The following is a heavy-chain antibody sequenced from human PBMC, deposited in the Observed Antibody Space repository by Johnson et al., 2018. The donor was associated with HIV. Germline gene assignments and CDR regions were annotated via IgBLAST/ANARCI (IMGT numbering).Heavy chain of an antibody. CDR2: ISYDGSNK. CDR1: GFTFSSYA. CDR3: HNYYDSSGYQAPFDI. J-gene: IGHJ3*02. D-gene: IGHD3-22*01. Sequence: VQLVESGGGVVQPGRSLRLSCAASGFTFSSYAMHWVRQAPGKGLEWVAVISYDGSNKYYADSVKGRFTISRDNSNNTLYLQMNSLRAEDTAVYYCHNYYDSSGYQAPFDIWGQGTMVTVSS. V-gene: IGHV3-30*14.